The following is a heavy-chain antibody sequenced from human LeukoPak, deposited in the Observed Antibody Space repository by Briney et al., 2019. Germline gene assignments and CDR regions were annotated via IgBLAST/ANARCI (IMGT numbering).Heavy chain of an antibody. CDR2: IYSNGIS. CDR3: ARRAYYDSSGYYPASGYFDL. V-gene: IGHV4-4*08. CDR1: GGSIFSYY. J-gene: IGHJ2*01. D-gene: IGHD3-22*01. Sequence: SETLSLTCTVSGGSIFSYYFNWIRQPPGKGLEWIGYIYSNGISSYKPSLRGRGTISIATSKNQFSLRLRSVTAADTAIYYCARRAYYDSSGYYPASGYFDLWGRGTLVTVSS.